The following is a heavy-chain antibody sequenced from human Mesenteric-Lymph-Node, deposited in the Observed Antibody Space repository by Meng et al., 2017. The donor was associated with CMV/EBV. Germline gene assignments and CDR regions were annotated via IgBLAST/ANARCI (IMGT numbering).Heavy chain of an antibody. CDR1: GELFVGYY. CDR2: INHSGST. D-gene: IGHD3-10*01. V-gene: IGHV4-34*01. CDR3: AREITMPRYFQL. Sequence: CAVYGELFVGYYWTWIRQPPGKGLEWIGEINHSGSTIYHPSFKSRVTISVDTSERQFSLKLNSVTAADTAVYYCAREITMPRYFQLWGQGTLVTVSS. J-gene: IGHJ1*01.